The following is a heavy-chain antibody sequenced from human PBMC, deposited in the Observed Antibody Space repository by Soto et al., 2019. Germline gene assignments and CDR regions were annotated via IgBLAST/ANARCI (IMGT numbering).Heavy chain of an antibody. D-gene: IGHD1-20*01. CDR1: GFSLSTSGVG. Sequence: SGPTLVNPTQTLTLTWTFSGFSLSTSGVGVGWIRQPPGKAWEWLGIIYWNDDKKYSPSLRSRLGITKDTFRNQVVLTMTNVDPLDTATYYCARRRGYNWNNPAFDYWGQ. V-gene: IGHV2-5*01. CDR3: ARRRGYNWNNPAFDY. CDR2: IYWNDDK. J-gene: IGHJ4*02.